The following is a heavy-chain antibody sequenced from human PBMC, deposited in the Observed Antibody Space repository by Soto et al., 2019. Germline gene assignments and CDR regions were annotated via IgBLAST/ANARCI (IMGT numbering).Heavy chain of an antibody. CDR1: GFIFSGYT. D-gene: IGHD2-8*02. CDR2: VSGSGEDT. J-gene: IGHJ4*02. Sequence: EMHLLESGGGLVQPGGSLRLFCAGSGFIFSGYTINWVRQAPGKGLEWVSSVSGSGEDTYYAASVKGRFTISRDNSKNTVFLQMDSLRVEDTAIYDCAKESLKGTGYDRFDSWGQGTLVTVSS. V-gene: IGHV3-23*01. CDR3: AKESLKGTGYDRFDS.